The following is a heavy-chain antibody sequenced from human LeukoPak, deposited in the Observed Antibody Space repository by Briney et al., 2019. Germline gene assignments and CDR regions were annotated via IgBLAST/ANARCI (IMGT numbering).Heavy chain of an antibody. CDR1: GYTFISYY. Sequence: GASVKVSCKASGYTFISYYMHWVRQAPGQGLEWMGIINPSGGSTSYAQKFQARVTMTRDTSTSTVYMELSSLRSEDTAVYYCARDRSQSLLKGYMDVWGKGTTVTVSS. V-gene: IGHV1-46*01. J-gene: IGHJ6*03. CDR3: ARDRSQSLLKGYMDV. CDR2: INPSGGST.